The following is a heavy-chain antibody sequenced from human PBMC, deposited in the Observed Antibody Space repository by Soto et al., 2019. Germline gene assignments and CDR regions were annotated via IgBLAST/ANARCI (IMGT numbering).Heavy chain of an antibody. Sequence: QVQLQESGPGLVKPSETLSLTCSVSGGSISSYYWSWIRQPPGKGLEWIAYIYYSGTSYNPSLKSRVSISLDTSKNQFSLKLSSVTAADTAVYYCARTDDGSGPNSGGYAFDIWGQGTMVTVSS. V-gene: IGHV4-59*01. D-gene: IGHD3-22*01. J-gene: IGHJ3*02. CDR3: ARTDDGSGPNSGGYAFDI. CDR2: IYYSGT. CDR1: GGSISSYY.